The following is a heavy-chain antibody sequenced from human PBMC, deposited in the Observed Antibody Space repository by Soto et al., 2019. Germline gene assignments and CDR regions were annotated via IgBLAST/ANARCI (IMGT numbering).Heavy chain of an antibody. D-gene: IGHD6-19*01. CDR2: VSYSGST. J-gene: IGHJ5*02. CDR3: ARHGFDSGWFFFAP. V-gene: IGHV4-59*08. CDR1: GGASGGYY. Sequence: SETLSLTCSPSGGASGGYYWSWVRQPPGKALEWIGYVSYSGSTDYHPSLKSRVRISIDTSKNQFSLKMISVTAAETAVYYCARHGFDSGWFFFAPGGQGALVTVSS.